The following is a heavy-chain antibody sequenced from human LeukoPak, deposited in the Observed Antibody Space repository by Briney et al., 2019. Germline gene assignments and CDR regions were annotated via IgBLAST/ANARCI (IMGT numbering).Heavy chain of an antibody. J-gene: IGHJ4*02. V-gene: IGHV3-23*01. Sequence: GGSLRLSCAASGFTFSTYAVNWVRQAPGKGLEWVSTISGSGDSTYYADSVKGRFTISRDNSKNTLYLQMNSLRAEDTAVYYCASGYYYDSSGYYYERDYWGQGTLVTVSS. CDR3: ASGYYYDSSGYYYERDY. CDR2: ISGSGDST. CDR1: GFTFSTYA. D-gene: IGHD3-22*01.